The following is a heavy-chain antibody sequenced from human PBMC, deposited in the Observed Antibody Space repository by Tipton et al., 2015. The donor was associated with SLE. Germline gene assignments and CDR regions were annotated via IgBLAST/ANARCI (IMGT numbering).Heavy chain of an antibody. D-gene: IGHD4-17*01. J-gene: IGHJ4*02. Sequence: PRLSCAASGFTFSTYGMHWVRQAPGKGLEWVAVIWYDGSKKGYGDSVKGRFTISRDNSKNTVDLQMNSLRAEDTAVYYCAKNFYANHYGELFDYWGQGTLVTVSA. V-gene: IGHV3-30*18. CDR1: GFTFSTYG. CDR3: AKNFYANHYGELFDY. CDR2: IWYDGSKK.